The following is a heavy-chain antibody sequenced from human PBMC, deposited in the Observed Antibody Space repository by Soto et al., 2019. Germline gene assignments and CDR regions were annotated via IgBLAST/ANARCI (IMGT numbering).Heavy chain of an antibody. CDR2: ISYDGSNK. Sequence: QVQLVESGGGVVQPGRSLRLSCAASGFTFSSYGMHWVRQAPGKGLAWVAVISYDGSNKYYADSVKGRFTISRDNSKNTLYLQMNSLRAEDTGVYYCAKEGGYYGSGSYSVGENYYGMDVRGQGTTVIVSS. CDR3: AKEGGYYGSGSYSVGENYYGMDV. V-gene: IGHV3-30*18. D-gene: IGHD3-10*01. J-gene: IGHJ6*02. CDR1: GFTFSSYG.